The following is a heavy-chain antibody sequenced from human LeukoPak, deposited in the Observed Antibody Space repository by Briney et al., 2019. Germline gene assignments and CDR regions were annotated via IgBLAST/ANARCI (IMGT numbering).Heavy chain of an antibody. CDR1: GGSISSSSYF. J-gene: IGHJ4*02. CDR2: IFYSGST. CDR3: ARQMNTVTADY. V-gene: IGHV4-39*01. Sequence: SETLSLTCTVSGGSISSSSYFWGWIRQPPGKGLEWIGGIFYSGSTYYNPSLNSRVTISIDTSKNQFSLRLSSVTAADTAVYYCARQMNTVTADYWGQGTLVTVSS. D-gene: IGHD4-17*01.